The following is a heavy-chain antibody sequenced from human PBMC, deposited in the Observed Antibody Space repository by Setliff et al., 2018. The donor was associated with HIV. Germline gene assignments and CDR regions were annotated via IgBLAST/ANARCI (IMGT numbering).Heavy chain of an antibody. J-gene: IGHJ4*02. D-gene: IGHD3-9*01. CDR2: INHSGST. V-gene: IGHV4-34*01. CDR1: GGSFSGYD. Sequence: SETLSLTCAVYGGSFSGYDWSWIRQPPGKGLEWIGEINHSGSTNYNPSLKSRVTISVDTSKNQFFLKLSSVTAPDTAIYYCARQTWEYYDTLTGYYRSPKNFDSWGQGTLVTVSS. CDR3: ARQTWEYYDTLTGYYRSPKNFDS.